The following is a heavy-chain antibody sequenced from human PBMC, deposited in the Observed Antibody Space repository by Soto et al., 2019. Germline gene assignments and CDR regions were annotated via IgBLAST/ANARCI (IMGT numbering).Heavy chain of an antibody. V-gene: IGHV3-23*01. CDR1: GFTFRDYA. Sequence: AQLLESGGGLVQPGGSLRLSCTASGFTFRDYAMTWVRQAPGKGLECVSGIYGSGGGIQYADSVKGRFTISRDNYRNTLYLQMNSLRDEDTAVYYCAKDLVSGDGLWLMDEWGQGTPVTVSP. J-gene: IGHJ4*02. CDR3: AKDLVSGDGLWLMDE. CDR2: IYGSGGGI. D-gene: IGHD2-21*02.